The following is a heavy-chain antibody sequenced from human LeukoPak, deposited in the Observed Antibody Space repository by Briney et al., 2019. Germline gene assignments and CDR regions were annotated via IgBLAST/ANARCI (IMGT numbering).Heavy chain of an antibody. D-gene: IGHD7-27*01. V-gene: IGHV4-4*09. CDR3: ARLKPNFLGTFDS. CDR2: IYASGST. CDR1: GVSIIDHD. J-gene: IGHJ4*02. Sequence: SETLSLTCTVSGVSIIDHDWSWIRQPPGRGLEWIGNIYASGSTYFNPSLRSRVAISVDTSENQFSLNLTSVTAADTAMFYCARLKPNFLGTFDSWGQGALVTVSS.